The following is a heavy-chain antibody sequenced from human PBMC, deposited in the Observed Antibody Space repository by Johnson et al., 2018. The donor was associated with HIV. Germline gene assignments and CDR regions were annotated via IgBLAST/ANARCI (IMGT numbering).Heavy chain of an antibody. CDR3: ARDLVAAAGTGGEYAFDI. Sequence: VQLVESGGGLVKPGGSLRLSCAASGFTFSNAWMSWVRQAPGKGLEWVGRIKSKTDGGTTDYAAPVKGRFTISRDDSKNTLYLQMNSLRAEDTAVYFCARDLVAAAGTGGEYAFDIWGQGTMVIVSS. CDR2: IKSKTDGGTT. J-gene: IGHJ3*02. V-gene: IGHV3-15*01. CDR1: GFTFSNAW. D-gene: IGHD6-13*01.